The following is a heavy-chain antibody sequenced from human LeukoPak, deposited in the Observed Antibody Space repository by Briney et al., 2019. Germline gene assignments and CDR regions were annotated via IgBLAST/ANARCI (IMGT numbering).Heavy chain of an antibody. D-gene: IGHD1-26*01. CDR1: GFTFDDYG. J-gene: IGHJ3*02. CDR2: INWNGGST. Sequence: PGGSLRLSCAASGFTFDDYGMSWVRQAPGKGPEWVSGINWNGGSTGYADSVKGRFTISRDNAKNSLYLQMNSLRAEDTALYHCARDRGSYDAFDIWGQGTMVTVSS. CDR3: ARDRGSYDAFDI. V-gene: IGHV3-20*01.